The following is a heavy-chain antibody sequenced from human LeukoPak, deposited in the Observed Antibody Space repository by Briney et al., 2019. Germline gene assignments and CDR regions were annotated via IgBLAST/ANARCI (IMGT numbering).Heavy chain of an antibody. D-gene: IGHD2-2*01. J-gene: IGHJ6*03. Sequence: SETLSLTCAVYGGSFSGYYWSWIRQPPGKGLEWIGEINHSGSTNYNPSLKSRVTISVDTSKNQFSLKLSSVTAADTAVYYCARRVRVVVPAAIPYYYYYMDVWGKGTTVTVSS. CDR2: INHSGST. V-gene: IGHV4-34*01. CDR3: ARRVRVVVPAAIPYYYYYMDV. CDR1: GGSFSGYY.